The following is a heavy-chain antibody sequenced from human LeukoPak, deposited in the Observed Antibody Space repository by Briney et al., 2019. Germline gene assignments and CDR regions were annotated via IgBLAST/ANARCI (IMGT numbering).Heavy chain of an antibody. CDR1: GYSFTSYW. V-gene: IGHV5-51*04. J-gene: IGHJ3*02. CDR2: IYPGDSDT. CDR3: ARVIAAAGDDAFDI. D-gene: IGHD6-13*01. Sequence: GESLKISCKGSGYSFTSYWIGWVRQMPGKCLEWIGIIYPGDSDTGYSPSFQGEVTISAHKPISTAYLQWSSLKASDTAMYYCARVIAAAGDDAFDIWGQGTMVTVSS.